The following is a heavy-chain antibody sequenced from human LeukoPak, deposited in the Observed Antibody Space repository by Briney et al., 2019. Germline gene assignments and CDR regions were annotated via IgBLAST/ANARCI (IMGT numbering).Heavy chain of an antibody. CDR2: ISYDGSNK. V-gene: IGHV3-30*18. J-gene: IGHJ4*02. D-gene: IGHD2-15*01. CDR3: AKDGGSSGTFDY. CDR1: GFTFSSYG. Sequence: GGSLRLSCAASGFTFSSYGMHWARQAPGKGLEWVAVISYDGSNKYYADSVKGRFTISRDNSKNTLYLQMNSLRAEDTAVYYCAKDGGSSGTFDYWGQGTLVTVSS.